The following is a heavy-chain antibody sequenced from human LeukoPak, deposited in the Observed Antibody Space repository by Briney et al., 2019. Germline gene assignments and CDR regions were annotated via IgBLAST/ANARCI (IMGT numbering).Heavy chain of an antibody. CDR2: VNKDGYQK. V-gene: IGHV3-7*01. CDR1: GFTFSDFW. J-gene: IGHJ3*02. CDR3: VRNRGWYALDM. D-gene: IGHD2-2*01. Sequence: TGGSLRLSCTGSGFTFSDFWMTWVRQTPGQGLEWVANVNKDGYQKQYADSLRGRFTISKDNSKNSMYLQLNSLRAEDTGVYYCVRNRGWYALDMWGQGTMVTVSS.